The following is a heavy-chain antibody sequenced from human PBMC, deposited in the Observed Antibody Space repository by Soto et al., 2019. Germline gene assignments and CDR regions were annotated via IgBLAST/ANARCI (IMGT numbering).Heavy chain of an antibody. Sequence: ASVKVSCKASGGTFSSYAISWVRQAPGQGLEWMGWINILAGVPNYAQKFQGRVTMTTDTSTNTAYMDLRSLRSDDTAVYYCARECFVLVPTTVNSDYYYYAMDVWGQGTTVTVSS. CDR2: INILAGVP. CDR3: ARECFVLVPTTVNSDYYYYAMDV. CDR1: GGTFSSYA. D-gene: IGHD2-2*01. J-gene: IGHJ6*02. V-gene: IGHV1-18*01.